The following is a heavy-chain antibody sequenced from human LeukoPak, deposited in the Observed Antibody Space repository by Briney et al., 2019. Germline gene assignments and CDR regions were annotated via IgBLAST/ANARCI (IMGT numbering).Heavy chain of an antibody. CDR3: ARVCSSTSCYTASGDYYGMDV. V-gene: IGHV4-30-4*01. CDR2: IYYSGST. J-gene: IGHJ6*02. D-gene: IGHD2-2*02. Sequence: SQTLSLTCTVSGGSISSGDYYWSWIRQPLGKGLEWIGYIYYSGSTYYNPSLKSRVTISVDTSKNQFSLKLSSVTAADTAVYYCARVCSSTSCYTASGDYYGMDVWGQGTTVTVSS. CDR1: GGSISSGDYY.